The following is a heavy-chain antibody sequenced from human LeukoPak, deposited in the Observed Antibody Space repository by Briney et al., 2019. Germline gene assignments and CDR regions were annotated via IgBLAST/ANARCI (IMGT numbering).Heavy chain of an antibody. CDR3: ARHWGTTTVVPGE. Sequence: KASETLSLTCAVYGGSFSGYYWSWIRQPPGKGLEWIGEINHSGSTNYNPSLKSRLTISVDTSKSQFSLKLTSLTAADTAVYYCARHWGTTTVVPGEWGQGTLVTVSA. D-gene: IGHD4-23*01. V-gene: IGHV4-34*01. CDR2: INHSGST. CDR1: GGSFSGYY. J-gene: IGHJ4*02.